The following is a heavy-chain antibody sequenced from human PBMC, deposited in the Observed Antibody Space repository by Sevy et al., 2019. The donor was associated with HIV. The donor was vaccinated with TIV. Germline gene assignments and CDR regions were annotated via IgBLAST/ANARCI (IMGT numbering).Heavy chain of an antibody. V-gene: IGHV3-23*01. D-gene: IGHD2-15*01. CDR3: AKYRVCGSCYDYSMDV. Sequence: GGSLRLSCAASGFTFSSYAMSWVRQAPGKGLEWVSPISGSGGSTYYADSVKGRFTISRDNSKNTLYLQMNSLRAEDTAVYYCAKYRVCGSCYDYSMDVWGQGTTVTVSS. J-gene: IGHJ6*02. CDR1: GFTFSSYA. CDR2: ISGSGGST.